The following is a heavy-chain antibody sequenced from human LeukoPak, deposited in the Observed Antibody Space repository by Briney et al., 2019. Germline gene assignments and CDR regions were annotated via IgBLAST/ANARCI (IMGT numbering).Heavy chain of an antibody. CDR3: ARERITGNFCDY. CDR1: GGSISSYY. J-gene: IGHJ4*02. V-gene: IGHV4-59*12. Sequence: SETLSLTCTVSGGSISSYYWSWIRQPPGKELEWIGYIYYSGSTNYNPSLKSRVTISVDRSKNQFSLKLSSVTAADTAVYYCARERITGNFCDYWGQGTLVTVSS. CDR2: IYYSGST. D-gene: IGHD1-20*01.